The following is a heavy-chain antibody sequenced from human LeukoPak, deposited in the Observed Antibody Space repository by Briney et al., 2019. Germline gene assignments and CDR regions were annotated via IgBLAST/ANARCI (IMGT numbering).Heavy chain of an antibody. CDR3: ARHGVQGVGPVDY. CDR2: IYYSGST. D-gene: IGHD3-10*01. J-gene: IGHJ4*02. Sequence: PSETLSLTCTVSGXSISSYYWSWIRQPPGKGLQYIGYIYYSGSTNYNPSLKSRVTMSVDTSKNQFSLKLSSVTAADTAVYYCARHGVQGVGPVDYWGQGTLVTVSS. CDR1: GXSISSYY. V-gene: IGHV4-59*08.